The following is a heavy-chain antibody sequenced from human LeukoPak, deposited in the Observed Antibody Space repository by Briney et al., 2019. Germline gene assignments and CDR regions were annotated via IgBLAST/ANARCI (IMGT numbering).Heavy chain of an antibody. CDR3: AKDRMRVVVTAISDY. CDR1: GFTFGSYG. J-gene: IGHJ4*02. Sequence: GGTLRLSCAASGFTFGSYGMSWVRQAPGKGLEWVSAISGSGGSTYYADSVKGRFTISRDNSKNTLYLQMNSLRAEDTAVYYCAKDRMRVVVTAISDYWGQGTLVTVSS. V-gene: IGHV3-23*01. D-gene: IGHD2-21*02. CDR2: ISGSGGST.